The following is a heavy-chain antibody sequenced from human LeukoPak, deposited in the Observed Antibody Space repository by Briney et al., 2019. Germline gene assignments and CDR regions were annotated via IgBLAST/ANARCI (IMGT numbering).Heavy chain of an antibody. CDR2: IYSGGTT. J-gene: IGHJ4*02. CDR3: ARVGHYGSGSCFES. D-gene: IGHD3-10*01. Sequence: GGSLRLSCVASGFTVNGNYMSWVRQAPGQGLEWVSVIYSGGTTYYPDSVKGRFTISRDNSKNTLYLQMNSLRAEDTAVYYCARVGHYGSGSCFESWGQGTLVTVSS. CDR1: GFTVNGNY. V-gene: IGHV3-53*01.